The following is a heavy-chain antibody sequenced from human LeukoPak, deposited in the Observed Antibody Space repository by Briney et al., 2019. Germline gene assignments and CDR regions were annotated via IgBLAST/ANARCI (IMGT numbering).Heavy chain of an antibody. V-gene: IGHV4-4*07. CDR3: ARGVYLGNGYYFDY. D-gene: IGHD2-8*01. CDR1: GGSISSYY. Sequence: SETLSLTCTVSGGSISSYYWNWIRQPAGKGLEWIGHIYTSGSTSYNSSLKSRVTMSVDTSKNQFSVKLNSVIAADTAMYYCARGVYLGNGYYFDYWGQGTLVTVSS. CDR2: IYTSGST. J-gene: IGHJ4*02.